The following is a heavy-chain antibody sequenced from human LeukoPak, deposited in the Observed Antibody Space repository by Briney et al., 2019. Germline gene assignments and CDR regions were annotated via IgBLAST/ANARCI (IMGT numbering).Heavy chain of an antibody. Sequence: VGSLRLSCAASGFTFSRCAMGWVRQIPGKGLEWVAGIGGSDGKTYYADPVKGRFNISRDNSKNSLYLQLNSLRSDDTAIYYCVKDANYFDSGSYMVPFDSWGQGTLVTVSS. CDR2: IGGSDGKT. CDR3: VKDANYFDSGSYMVPFDS. V-gene: IGHV3-23*01. J-gene: IGHJ4*02. CDR1: GFTFSRCA. D-gene: IGHD3-22*01.